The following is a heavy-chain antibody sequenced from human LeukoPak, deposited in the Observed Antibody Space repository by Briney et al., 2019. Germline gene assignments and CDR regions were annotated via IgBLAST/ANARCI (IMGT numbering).Heavy chain of an antibody. CDR3: ARGGGYSGYDASGGTYYFDY. CDR1: GGSFSGYY. CDR2: INHSGST. D-gene: IGHD5-12*01. Sequence: SETLSLTCAVYGGSFSGYYWSWIRQPPGKGLEWIGEINHSGSTNYNPSLKSRVTISVDTSKNQFSLKLSSVTAADTAVYYCARGGGYSGYDASGGTYYFDYWGQGTLVTVSS. V-gene: IGHV4-34*01. J-gene: IGHJ4*02.